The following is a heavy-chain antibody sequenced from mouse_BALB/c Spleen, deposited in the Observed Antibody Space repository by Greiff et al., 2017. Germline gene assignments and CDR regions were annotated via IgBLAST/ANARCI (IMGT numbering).Heavy chain of an antibody. CDR2: INPSTGYT. Sequence: QVQLQQSGAELAKPGASVKMSCKASGYTFTSYWMHWVKQRPGQGLEWIGYINPSTGYTEYNQKFKDKATLTADKSSSTAYMQLSSLTSEDSAVYYCARGYYYGSSPDYWGQGTTLTVSS. CDR3: ARGYYYGSSPDY. CDR1: GYTFTSYW. V-gene: IGHV1-7*01. D-gene: IGHD1-1*01. J-gene: IGHJ2*01.